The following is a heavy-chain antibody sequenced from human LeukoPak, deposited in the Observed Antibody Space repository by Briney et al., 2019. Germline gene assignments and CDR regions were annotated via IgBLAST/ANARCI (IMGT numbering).Heavy chain of an antibody. Sequence: RSLRLSCAASGFTFSSYAMSCVRQAPGKGLEWVSAISGSDGSTYYADSVRGRFTISRDNSKNTLYLQMNSLRAEDTAVYYCAKGAISRGYYFDYWGQGTLVTVSS. CDR2: ISGSDGST. J-gene: IGHJ4*02. CDR3: AKGAISRGYYFDY. CDR1: GFTFSSYA. V-gene: IGHV3-23*01.